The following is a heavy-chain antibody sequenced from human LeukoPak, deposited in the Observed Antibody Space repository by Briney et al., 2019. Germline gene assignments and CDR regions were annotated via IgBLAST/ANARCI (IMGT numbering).Heavy chain of an antibody. V-gene: IGHV4-4*07. CDR1: GGSISTYN. Sequence: PSETLSLTCTVSGGSISTYNWSWVRQPPGKGLEWIGRIYTSGSTNYNPSLKSRVTISVDTSKNQFSLKLSSVTAAATAVYYFAGVEYYDRSYYYIHDAFDIWGQGTMVTVSS. J-gene: IGHJ3*02. CDR3: AGVEYYDRSYYYIHDAFDI. CDR2: IYTSGST. D-gene: IGHD3-22*01.